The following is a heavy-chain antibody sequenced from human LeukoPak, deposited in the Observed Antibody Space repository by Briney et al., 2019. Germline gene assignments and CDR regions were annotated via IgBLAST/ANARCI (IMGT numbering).Heavy chain of an antibody. V-gene: IGHV4-30-2*03. CDR3: ARALGTYYYDSSGYGVDYYYYGMDV. Sequence: KPSQTLSLTCAVSGGSISSGGYSWSWIRQPPGKGLEWIGSIYHSGSTYYNPSLKSRVTISVDTSKNQFSLKLSSVAAADTAVYYCARALGTYYYDSSGYGVDYYYYGMDVWGQGTTVTVSS. CDR1: GGSISSGGYS. D-gene: IGHD3-22*01. J-gene: IGHJ6*02. CDR2: IYHSGST.